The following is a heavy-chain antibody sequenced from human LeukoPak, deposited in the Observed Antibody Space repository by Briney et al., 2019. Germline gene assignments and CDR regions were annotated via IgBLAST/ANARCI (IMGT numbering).Heavy chain of an antibody. J-gene: IGHJ4*02. CDR1: GFTLSSYW. CDR2: INWNGGNT. D-gene: IGHD4-11*01. Sequence: PGGSLRLSCAASGFTLSSYWMSWVRQAPGKGLEWASGINWNGGNTGYADSVKGRFTISRDKAQNSLYLQMNSLRAEDTALYYCARVASNYDFDYWGQGTLVSVSS. V-gene: IGHV3-20*04. CDR3: ARVASNYDFDY.